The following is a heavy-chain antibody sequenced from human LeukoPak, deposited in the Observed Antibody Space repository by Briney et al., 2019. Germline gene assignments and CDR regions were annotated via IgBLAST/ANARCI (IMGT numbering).Heavy chain of an antibody. J-gene: IGHJ4*02. Sequence: GGSLRLSCVVSGFTFSESWMSWVRQAPGKGLGWVASLNLDGSDKYYVDSVKGRFTISRDNAKNTLYLQLSSLRAEDTAVYYCARDYSSVPEYWGQGTLVTVSS. CDR1: GFTFSESW. CDR3: ARDYSSVPEY. CDR2: LNLDGSDK. D-gene: IGHD6-19*01. V-gene: IGHV3-7*01.